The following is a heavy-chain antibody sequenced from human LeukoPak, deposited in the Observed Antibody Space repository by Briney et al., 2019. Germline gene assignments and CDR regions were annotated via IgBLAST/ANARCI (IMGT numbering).Heavy chain of an antibody. Sequence: PSETLSLTCTVSGGSISSFGYYWGWIRRPPGKGLECVGSIYHSGSTYYDPSLKSRATISVDTSKNQFSLTLSSVTAADTAVYYCARIADFDWLLVDYWGQGTLVTVSS. CDR2: IYHSGST. CDR3: ARIADFDWLLVDY. CDR1: GGSISSFGYY. D-gene: IGHD3-9*01. J-gene: IGHJ4*02. V-gene: IGHV4-39*01.